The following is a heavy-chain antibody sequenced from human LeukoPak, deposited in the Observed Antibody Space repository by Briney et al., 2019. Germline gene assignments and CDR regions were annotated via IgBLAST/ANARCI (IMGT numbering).Heavy chain of an antibody. D-gene: IGHD2-2*01. CDR3: AKVWPYCSSTSCYSSSGY. CDR2: ISSGSSTI. Sequence: GGSLRLSCAASGFTFNRYSMSWVRQAPGKGLEWVSYISSGSSTIYYADSVKGRFTISRDNSKNTLYLQMNSLRAEDTAVYYCAKVWPYCSSTSCYSSSGYWGQGTLVTVSS. J-gene: IGHJ4*02. CDR1: GFTFNRYS. V-gene: IGHV3-48*01.